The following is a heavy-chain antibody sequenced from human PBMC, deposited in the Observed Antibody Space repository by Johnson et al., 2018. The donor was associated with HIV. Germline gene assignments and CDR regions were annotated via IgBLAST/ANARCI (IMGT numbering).Heavy chain of an antibody. V-gene: IGHV3-66*01. J-gene: IGHJ3*02. CDR1: GFTFSSYA. Sequence: VQLVESGGGVVQPGRSLRLSCAASGFTFSSYAMHWVRQAPGKWLEWVSVIYSGGSTYYADSVKGRFTISRDNSKNTLYRTMNSLRVEDTALYYLARDPGGSLGAFDIWGQGTIVTVSS. CDR3: ARDPGGSLGAFDI. D-gene: IGHD1-26*01. CDR2: IYSGGST.